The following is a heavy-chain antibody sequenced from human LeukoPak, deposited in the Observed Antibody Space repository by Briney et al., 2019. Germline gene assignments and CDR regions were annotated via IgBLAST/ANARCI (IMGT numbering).Heavy chain of an antibody. CDR3: ASTGRAYYYGSGSLDY. CDR1: GFTVSSNY. CDR2: IYSGGST. Sequence: GGSLRLSCAASGFTVSSNYMSWVRQAPGKGLEWVSVIYSGGSTYYADSVKGRFTISRDNSKNTLYLQMNSLRAEDTAVYYCASTGRAYYYGSGSLDYWGQGTLVTVSS. D-gene: IGHD3-10*01. V-gene: IGHV3-66*01. J-gene: IGHJ4*02.